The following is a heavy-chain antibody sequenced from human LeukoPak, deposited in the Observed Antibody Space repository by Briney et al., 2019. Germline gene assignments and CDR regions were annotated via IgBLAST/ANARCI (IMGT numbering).Heavy chain of an antibody. CDR2: ISSGGST. CDR3: AREGDTSGYGMDV. CDR1: GFIDSSNH. J-gene: IGHJ6*02. Sequence: PGGSLRLSCAASGFIDSSNHMTWVRQASGKGLEWVSVISSGGSTHYADSAKGRFTISRDNSKNTLYLQMNSLRAEDTGVYYCAREGDTSGYGMDVWGQGTTVTVSS. V-gene: IGHV3-66*01. D-gene: IGHD2-21*02.